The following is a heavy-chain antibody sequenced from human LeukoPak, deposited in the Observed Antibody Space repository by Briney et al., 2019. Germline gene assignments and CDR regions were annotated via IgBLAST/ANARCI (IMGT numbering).Heavy chain of an antibody. V-gene: IGHV4-31*03. CDR3: ARGWTAMVNFDY. J-gene: IGHJ4*02. D-gene: IGHD5-18*01. Sequence: SQTLSLTCTVSGGSISSGGYYWSWIREHPGKGLEWIGYIYYSGSTYYNPSLKSRVTISVDTSKNQFSLKPSSVTAADTAVYYCARGWTAMVNFDYWGQGTLVTVSS. CDR1: GGSISSGGYY. CDR2: IYYSGST.